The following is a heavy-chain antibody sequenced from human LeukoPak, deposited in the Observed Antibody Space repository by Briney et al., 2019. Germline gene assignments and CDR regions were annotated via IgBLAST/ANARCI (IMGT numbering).Heavy chain of an antibody. D-gene: IGHD2/OR15-2a*01. CDR2: IKQDGSEK. J-gene: IGHJ4*02. V-gene: IGHV3-7*03. CDR1: GFILRSYR. Sequence: PGGSLRLSCVASGFILRSYRMSWVRQAPGKRLEWVANIKQDGSEKHYVDSVKGRFTISRDNAKNSLYLQMNSLRAEDTAMYYCATGLWTYDNWGQGTLVTVSS. CDR3: ATGLWTYDN.